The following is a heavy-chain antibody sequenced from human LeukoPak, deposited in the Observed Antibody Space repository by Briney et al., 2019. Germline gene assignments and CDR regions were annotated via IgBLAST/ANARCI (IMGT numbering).Heavy chain of an antibody. Sequence: PSETLSLTCTISAGSFSTYYWSWIRQPPGRGLEWIGYIYYSGTTNYNPSLKSRVTISVDTSKNQFSLKLNSVTAADTAVYYCARGADYGGNPYFDYWGQGTLVTVSS. CDR2: IYYSGTT. CDR3: ARGADYGGNPYFDY. D-gene: IGHD4-23*01. J-gene: IGHJ4*02. V-gene: IGHV4-59*08. CDR1: AGSFSTYY.